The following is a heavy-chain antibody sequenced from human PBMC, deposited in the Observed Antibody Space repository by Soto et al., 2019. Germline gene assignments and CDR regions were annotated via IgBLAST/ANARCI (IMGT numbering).Heavy chain of an antibody. D-gene: IGHD1-26*01. CDR1: GGTFSSYS. V-gene: IGHV1-69*01. CDR2: IIPIFGTA. CDR3: ARDGGRHSGGIDY. Sequence: QVQLVQSGAEVKKPGSSVKGSCKASGGTFSSYSINWLRQAPGQGLEWMGEIIPIFGTANYAQKFQGRVTITADESTSTAYLELSSLRSEDTAVYYCARDGGRHSGGIDYWGQGTLVTVSS. J-gene: IGHJ4*02.